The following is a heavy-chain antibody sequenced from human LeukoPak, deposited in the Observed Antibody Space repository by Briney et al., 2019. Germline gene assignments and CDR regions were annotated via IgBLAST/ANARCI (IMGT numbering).Heavy chain of an antibody. Sequence: SETLSLTCSVSGYSISSGYYWGWIRQSPGKGLEWIANMYHSGLIYYNPSLKSRITISTDTSKNQLSLKLRSVTAADTAVYYCMSNYLQGGYYFNYWGQGTLVTVSS. D-gene: IGHD2/OR15-2a*01. CDR2: MYHSGLI. J-gene: IGHJ4*02. CDR3: MSNYLQGGYYFNY. CDR1: GYSISSGYY. V-gene: IGHV4-38-2*02.